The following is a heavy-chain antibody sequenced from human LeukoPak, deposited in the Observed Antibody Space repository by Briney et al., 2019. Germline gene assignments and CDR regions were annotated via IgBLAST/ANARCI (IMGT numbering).Heavy chain of an antibody. CDR1: GFTFSSYE. V-gene: IGHV3-48*03. J-gene: IGHJ4*02. D-gene: IGHD3-22*01. Sequence: GGSLRLSCAASGFTFSSYEMNWVRQAPGKGLEWVSYISGGGSTIYYADSVKGRFTISRDNAKNSLYLQMNSLRAEDTAVYYCARDIYYYDTSGYYFPGGSDYWGQGTLVTVSS. CDR2: ISGGGSTI. CDR3: ARDIYYYDTSGYYFPGGSDY.